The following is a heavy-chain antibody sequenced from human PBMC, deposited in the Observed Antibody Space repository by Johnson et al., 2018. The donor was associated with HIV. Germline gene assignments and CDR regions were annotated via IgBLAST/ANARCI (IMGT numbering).Heavy chain of an antibody. CDR3: ASDRFSAFDYEPGDFDI. CDR2: ISYDGSNK. J-gene: IGHJ3*02. CDR1: GFTFSSSW. Sequence: QVQLVESGGGVVQPGRSLRLSCAASGFTFSSSWMHWVCQAPGKGLEWVAVISYDGSNKYYADSVKGRFTISRDNSKNTLYLQMNSLRAEDTAVYYCASDRFSAFDYEPGDFDIWGQGTMVTGSS. V-gene: IGHV3-30*19. D-gene: IGHD4/OR15-4a*01.